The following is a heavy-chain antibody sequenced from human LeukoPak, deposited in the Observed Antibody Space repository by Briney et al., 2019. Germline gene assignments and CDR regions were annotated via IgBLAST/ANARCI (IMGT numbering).Heavy chain of an antibody. CDR2: IIPIFGTA. J-gene: IGHJ3*02. CDR3: ARGGHRRYYYDSSGREDAFDI. V-gene: IGHV1-69*06. CDR1: GGTFSSYA. D-gene: IGHD3-22*01. Sequence: SVKVSCKASGGTFSSYAISWVRQAPGQGLEWMGGIIPIFGTANYAQKFQGRVTITADKSTSTAYMELSSLRSEDTAVYYCARGGHRRYYYDSSGREDAFDIWGQGTMVTVSA.